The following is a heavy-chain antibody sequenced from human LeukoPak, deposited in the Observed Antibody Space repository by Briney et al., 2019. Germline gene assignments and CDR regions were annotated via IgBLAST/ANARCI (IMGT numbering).Heavy chain of an antibody. CDR3: ARELIFGVVIVFDY. Sequence: ASETLSLTCTVSGGSISSYYWSWIRQPPGKGLEWIGRIYTSGSTNYNPSLKSRVTMSVDTSKNQFSLKLSSVTAADTAVYYCARELIFGVVIVFDYWGQGTLVTVSS. CDR1: GGSISSYY. D-gene: IGHD3-3*01. J-gene: IGHJ4*02. V-gene: IGHV4-4*07. CDR2: IYTSGST.